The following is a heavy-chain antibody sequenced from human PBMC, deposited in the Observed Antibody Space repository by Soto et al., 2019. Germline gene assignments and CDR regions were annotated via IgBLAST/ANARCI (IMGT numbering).Heavy chain of an antibody. V-gene: IGHV1-69*01. CDR3: GKALCYYYGMDV. D-gene: IGHD6-6*01. CDR2: IIPIFGTA. Sequence: QVQLVQPGAAVNKPGSSVKVSCKAPGGTFSSYAIRWVRQAPVQGLEWMGGIIPIFGTATYAQKFQGRVTLTADESTSTDYMEVSSLRSDDTAVYYCGKALCYYYGMDVWGQGTTVTVSS. J-gene: IGHJ6*02. CDR1: GGTFSSYA.